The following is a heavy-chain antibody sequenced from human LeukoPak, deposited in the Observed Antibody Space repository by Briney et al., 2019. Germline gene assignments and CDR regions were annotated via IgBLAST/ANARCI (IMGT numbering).Heavy chain of an antibody. J-gene: IGHJ4*02. D-gene: IGHD1-26*01. CDR1: GGTFSSYA. V-gene: IGHV1-69*06. CDR2: IIPIFGTA. Sequence: ASVKVSCKASGGTFSSYAISWVRQAPGQGLEWMGGIIPIFGTANYAQKFQGRVTITADKSTSTAYMELRSLTSDDTAVYYCAREESIGSFQFLHDYWGQGTLVTVSS. CDR3: AREESIGSFQFLHDY.